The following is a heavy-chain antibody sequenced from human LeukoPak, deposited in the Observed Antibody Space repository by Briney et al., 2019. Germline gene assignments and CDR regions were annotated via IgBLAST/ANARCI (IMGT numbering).Heavy chain of an antibody. D-gene: IGHD5-18*01. J-gene: IGHJ6*02. CDR3: AREGGYSYGHQTYYYYGMDV. V-gene: IGHV1-46*01. CDR1: GYTFTSYY. CDR2: INPSGGST. Sequence: GASVKVSCKASGYTFTSYYMHWVRQAPGQGLEWMGIINPSGGSTSYAQKFQGRVTMTRDTSTSTVYMELSSLRSEDTAVYYCAREGGYSYGHQTYYYYGMDVWGHGTTVTVSS.